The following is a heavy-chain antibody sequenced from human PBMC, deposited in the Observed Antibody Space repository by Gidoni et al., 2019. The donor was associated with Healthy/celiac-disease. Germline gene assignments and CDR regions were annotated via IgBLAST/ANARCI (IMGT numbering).Heavy chain of an antibody. CDR2: IYSGGST. V-gene: IGHV3-66*01. J-gene: IGHJ4*02. Sequence: ELQLVESGGGLVQPGGSLRLSCAASGFTVSSNYMSWVRQAPGKGLEWVSVIYSGGSTYYADSVKGRFTISRDNSKNTLYLQMNSLRAEDTAVYYCASSQLKGSPFDYWGQGTLVTVSS. D-gene: IGHD5-18*01. CDR1: GFTVSSNY. CDR3: ASSQLKGSPFDY.